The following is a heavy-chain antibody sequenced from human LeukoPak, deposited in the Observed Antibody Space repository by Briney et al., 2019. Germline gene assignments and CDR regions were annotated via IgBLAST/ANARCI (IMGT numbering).Heavy chain of an antibody. Sequence: ASVKVSCKASGYTFTSYGISWVRQAPGQGLEWMGAINPRGDATIGAQKFQGRVTTTRDTSTSTVYIELSSLRSEDTAVYYCAREGQQLKHFDYWGQETLVTVSS. CDR3: AREGQQLKHFDY. CDR2: INPRGDAT. V-gene: IGHV1-46*01. CDR1: GYTFTSYG. D-gene: IGHD1-1*01. J-gene: IGHJ4*02.